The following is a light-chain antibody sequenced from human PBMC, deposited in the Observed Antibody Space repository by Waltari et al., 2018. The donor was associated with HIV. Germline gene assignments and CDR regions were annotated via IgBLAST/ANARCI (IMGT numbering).Light chain of an antibody. V-gene: IGLV1-40*01. J-gene: IGLJ3*02. CDR2: KNT. CDR3: QSYDSSLSGSRV. CDR1: SSNLGAGYD. Sequence: HSVLTQPPSVSGALGQRVTISCTGSSSNLGAGYDVHWYQQLPGTAPTLLIYKNTNRPPGVPARFSGSKSGTSASLAITGLQAEDEADYHCQSYDSSLSGSRVFGGGTKLTVL.